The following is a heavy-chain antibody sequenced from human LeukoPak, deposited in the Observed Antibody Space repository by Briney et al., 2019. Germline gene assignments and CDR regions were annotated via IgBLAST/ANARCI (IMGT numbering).Heavy chain of an antibody. J-gene: IGHJ6*02. CDR2: ISAYNGNT. V-gene: IGHV1-18*01. CDR3: AKELNYYGSGSHLTSYYYGMDV. Sequence: ASVKVSCKASGYTFTSYGISWVRQAPGQGLEWMGWISAYNGNTNYAQKLQGRVTMTTNTSTSTAYMELRSLRSDDTAVYYCAKELNYYGSGSHLTSYYYGMDVWGQGTTVTVSS. D-gene: IGHD3-10*01. CDR1: GYTFTSYG.